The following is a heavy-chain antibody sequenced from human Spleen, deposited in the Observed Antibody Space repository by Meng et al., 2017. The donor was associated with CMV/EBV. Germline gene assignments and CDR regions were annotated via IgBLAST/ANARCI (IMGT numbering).Heavy chain of an antibody. CDR3: ARLVGVYYFDY. V-gene: IGHV4-4*02. CDR2: ISHSGST. CDR1: GGSISTSCS. D-gene: IGHD3-9*01. J-gene: IGHJ4*02. Sequence: DFSGGSISTSCSWSWVRQPPGKGLGWIGEISHSGSTNSTPSLKSRVTISVDNSKHQFSLKLSSVTAADTAVYYCARLVGVYYFDYWGQGTLVTVSS.